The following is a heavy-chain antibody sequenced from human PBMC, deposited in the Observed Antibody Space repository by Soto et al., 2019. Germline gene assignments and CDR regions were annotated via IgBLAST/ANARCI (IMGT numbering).Heavy chain of an antibody. D-gene: IGHD2-2*01. CDR3: ARDHIVAVVPAAMGYYYYGMDV. J-gene: IGHJ6*02. Sequence: QVQLVQSGAEVKKPGSSVKVSCKASGGTFSSYAISWVRQAPGQGLEWMGGIIPIFGTANYAQKFQGRVTITAEKSTSTAYMELSSLRSEDTAVYYCARDHIVAVVPAAMGYYYYGMDVWGQGTTVTVSS. CDR1: GGTFSSYA. V-gene: IGHV1-69*06. CDR2: IIPIFGTA.